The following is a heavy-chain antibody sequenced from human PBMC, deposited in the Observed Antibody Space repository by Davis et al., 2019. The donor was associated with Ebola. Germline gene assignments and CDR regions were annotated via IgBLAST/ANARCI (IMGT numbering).Heavy chain of an antibody. CDR1: GFVFRNYV. J-gene: IGHJ3*02. CDR2: LGTSADT. Sequence: GGSLRLSCAASGFVFRNYVMSWGRQAPGKGLEWVSTLGTSADTYYADSVKGRFTISRDNSKNTLYLQMNGLRVEDTAIYYCAKDTSNIWFDIWGQGTNVTVSS. D-gene: IGHD1-26*01. CDR3: AKDTSNIWFDI. V-gene: IGHV3-23*01.